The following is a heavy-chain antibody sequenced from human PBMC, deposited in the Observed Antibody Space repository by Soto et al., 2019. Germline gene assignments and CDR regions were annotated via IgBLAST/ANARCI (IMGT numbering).Heavy chain of an antibody. D-gene: IGHD2-21*01. J-gene: IGHJ4*02. CDR3: ARDIASAGGDYFDS. V-gene: IGHV3-21*06. CDR1: GFTFRNYN. Sequence: EVQLVESGGGLVKAGGSLRLFCTASGFTFRNYNMNWVRQAPGKGLEWVSSISTGGAYMFYADSVKGRFTISRDNAQNSLFLQMDSPRAEDTAVYYCARDIASAGGDYFDSWGQGTLVTVSS. CDR2: ISTGGAYM.